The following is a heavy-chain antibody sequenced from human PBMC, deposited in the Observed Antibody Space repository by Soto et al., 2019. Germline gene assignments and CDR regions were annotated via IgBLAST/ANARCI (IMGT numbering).Heavy chain of an antibody. D-gene: IGHD4-4*01. CDR3: ARDFFPTTDGYYYYGMDV. J-gene: IGHJ6*02. CDR2: IHYSGST. V-gene: IGHV4-59*01. Sequence: SETLSLTCTVSGGSISSYYWSWIRQSPGKGLEWIGYIHYSGSTKSNPSLKSRVTISVDTSRNQFSLKLSSVTAADTAVYYCARDFFPTTDGYYYYGMDVWGQGTTVTVSS. CDR1: GGSISSYY.